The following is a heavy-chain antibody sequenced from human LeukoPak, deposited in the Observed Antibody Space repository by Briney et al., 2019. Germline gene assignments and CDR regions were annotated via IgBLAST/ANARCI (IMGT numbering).Heavy chain of an antibody. D-gene: IGHD3-22*01. V-gene: IGHV3-20*04. Sequence: GGSLRLSCAASGFTFDDYAMSWVRQAPGKGLEWVSGINWNGGSTGYADSVKGRFTISRDNAKNSLYLQMNSLRAEDTALYYCARGGFGYYIDYWGQGTLVTVSA. J-gene: IGHJ4*02. CDR2: INWNGGST. CDR1: GFTFDDYA. CDR3: ARGGFGYYIDY.